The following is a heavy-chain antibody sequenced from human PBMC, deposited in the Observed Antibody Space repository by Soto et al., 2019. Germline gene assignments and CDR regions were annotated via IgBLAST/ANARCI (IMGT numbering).Heavy chain of an antibody. Sequence: PGGSLRLSCAASGFTFSDYPIHWVRQAPGKGLEYVSAISTNGGSKYYADSVKGRFTISRDNSKNTVYLQMGSLRAEDMAVYYCARAFYDSGGYYYDYWGQGTLVTVSS. CDR3: ARAFYDSGGYYYDY. CDR2: ISTNGGSK. V-gene: IGHV3-64*02. J-gene: IGHJ4*02. D-gene: IGHD3-22*01. CDR1: GFTFSDYP.